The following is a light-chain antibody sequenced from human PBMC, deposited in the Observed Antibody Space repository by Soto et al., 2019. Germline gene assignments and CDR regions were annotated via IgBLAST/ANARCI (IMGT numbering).Light chain of an antibody. J-gene: IGKJ5*01. Sequence: EIVLTQSPGTLSLSPGERATLSCRASQSVTSTYLAWYHPKPGQAPRLLIYGASSRAIGIPDRLSGSVSGSDFILTINRLEPEDSAVYYCQQYGSSHTFGQGTRLEIK. V-gene: IGKV3-20*01. CDR3: QQYGSSHT. CDR1: QSVTSTY. CDR2: GAS.